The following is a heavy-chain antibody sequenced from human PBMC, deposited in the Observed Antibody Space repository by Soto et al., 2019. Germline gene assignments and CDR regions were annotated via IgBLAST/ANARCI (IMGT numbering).Heavy chain of an antibody. CDR2: INHSGST. J-gene: IGHJ2*01. Sequence: QVQLQQWGAGLLKPSETLSLTCAVYGGSFSGYYWSWIRQPPGKGLEWIGEINHSGSTNYNPTLKSRVNISVDTSKNQFSLKLSSVTAADTAVYYCARDGDYPATHWYFDLWGRGTLVTVSS. CDR1: GGSFSGYY. CDR3: ARDGDYPATHWYFDL. V-gene: IGHV4-34*01. D-gene: IGHD4-17*01.